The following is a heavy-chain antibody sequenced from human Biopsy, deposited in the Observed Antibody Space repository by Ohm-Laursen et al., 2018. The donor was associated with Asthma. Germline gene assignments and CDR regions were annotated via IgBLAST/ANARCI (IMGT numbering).Heavy chain of an antibody. CDR3: ARDAPTGGYIDY. Sequence: SLRLSCAASGFTFSIYDIHWVRQAPGKGLEWVAVISYDGGNKFYADSVKGRFTISRDNPRNSLYLQMNSLRAEDTAVYYCARDAPTGGYIDYWGLGTLVTVSS. J-gene: IGHJ4*02. CDR2: ISYDGGNK. D-gene: IGHD7-27*01. V-gene: IGHV3-30*03. CDR1: GFTFSIYD.